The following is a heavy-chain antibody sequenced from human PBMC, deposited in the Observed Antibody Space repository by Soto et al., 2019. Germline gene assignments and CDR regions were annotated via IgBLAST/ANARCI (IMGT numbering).Heavy chain of an antibody. CDR1: GFTVSSNY. Sequence: EVQLVESGGGLIQPGGSLRLSCAASGFTVSSNYMSWVRQAPGKGLEWVSVIYSGGSTYYADSVKGRFTISRDNSKNTLYLQMNSLRAEDTAVYYCARETAVLGTTLGAFDIWGQGTMVTVSS. J-gene: IGHJ3*02. D-gene: IGHD3-3*02. V-gene: IGHV3-53*01. CDR2: IYSGGST. CDR3: ARETAVLGTTLGAFDI.